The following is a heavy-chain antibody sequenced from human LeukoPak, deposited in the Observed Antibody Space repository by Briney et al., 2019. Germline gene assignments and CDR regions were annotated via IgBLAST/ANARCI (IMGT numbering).Heavy chain of an antibody. V-gene: IGHV4-39*01. CDR3: ARRLEVAVDY. Sequence: PSETLSLTRTVSGGSISSSSYYWGWIRQPPGKGLEWIGTIYYSGSTYYNPSLKSRVTISVDTSKNQFSLKLSSVTAADTAVYYCARRLEVAVDYWGQGTLVTVSS. CDR1: GGSISSSSYY. D-gene: IGHD6-19*01. CDR2: IYYSGST. J-gene: IGHJ4*02.